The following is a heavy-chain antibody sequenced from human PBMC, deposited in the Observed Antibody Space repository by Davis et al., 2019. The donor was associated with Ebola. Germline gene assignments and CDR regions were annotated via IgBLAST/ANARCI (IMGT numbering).Heavy chain of an antibody. V-gene: IGHV4-4*02. CDR1: GGSISSSNW. J-gene: IGHJ6*02. Sequence: MPSETLSLTCVVSGGSISSSNWWSWVRQPPGKGLEWIGEIYHSGSTNYNPSLKSRVTISVDKSKNQFSLKLSSVTAADTAVYYCARDLSDFWSGYYGDYGMDVWGQGTTVTVSS. D-gene: IGHD3-3*01. CDR3: ARDLSDFWSGYYGDYGMDV. CDR2: IYHSGST.